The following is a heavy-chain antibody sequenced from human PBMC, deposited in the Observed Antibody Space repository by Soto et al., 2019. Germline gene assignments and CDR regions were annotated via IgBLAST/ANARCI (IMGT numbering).Heavy chain of an antibody. CDR3: ARDHYVYDILTGYGYYYGMDV. Sequence: SETLSLTCXVSGGSISSGDYYWSWIRQPPGKGLEWIGYIYYSGSTYYNPSLKSRVTISVDTSKNQFSLKLSSVTAADTAVYYCARDHYVYDILTGYGYYYGMDVWGQGTTVTVSS. CDR2: IYYSGST. CDR1: GGSISSGDYY. D-gene: IGHD3-9*01. J-gene: IGHJ6*02. V-gene: IGHV4-30-4*01.